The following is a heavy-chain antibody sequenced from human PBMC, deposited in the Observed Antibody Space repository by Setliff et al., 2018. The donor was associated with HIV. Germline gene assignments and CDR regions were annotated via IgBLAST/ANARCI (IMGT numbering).Heavy chain of an antibody. CDR1: GGSISSHY. CDR2: IYTSGST. J-gene: IGHJ3*01. V-gene: IGHV4-59*08. D-gene: IGHD3-16*01. Sequence: SETLSLTCTVSGGSISSHYWSWIRQPPGKGLEWIGHIYTSGSTNYNPSLKSRVTMSVGTSKNQFSLKLSSGTAADTAVYYCAKQGYADSLYAFDVWGQGTMVTVSS. CDR3: AKQGYADSLYAFDV.